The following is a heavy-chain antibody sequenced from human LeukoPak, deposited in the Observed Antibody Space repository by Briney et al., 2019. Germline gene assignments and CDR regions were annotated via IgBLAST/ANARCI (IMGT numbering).Heavy chain of an antibody. CDR3: ASPYYYASGSFDV. J-gene: IGHJ4*02. V-gene: IGHV3-53*01. CDR2: IYGGGGT. D-gene: IGHD3-10*01. CDR1: GFTVSSNY. Sequence: GGSLRLSCAASGFTVSSNYISWVRQAPGKWLEWVSVIYGGGGTNYADSVKGRFTISRDNSKNTLYLQMNSLRAEDTAVYYCASPYYYASGSFDVWGQGTLVTVSS.